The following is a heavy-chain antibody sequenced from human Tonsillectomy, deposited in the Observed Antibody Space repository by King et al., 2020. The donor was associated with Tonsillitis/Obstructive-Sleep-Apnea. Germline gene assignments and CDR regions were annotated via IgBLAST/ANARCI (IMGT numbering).Heavy chain of an antibody. V-gene: IGHV3-23*04. J-gene: IGHJ6*03. CDR3: AKAHTGWLRGVGDYYYYMDV. Sequence: VQLVESGGGLVQPGGSLRLSCAASGFTFSSYAMSWVRQAPGKGLEWVSAISGSGGSTYYADSVKGRFTISRDNSKNTLYLQMNSLRAEDTAVYYCAKAHTGWLRGVGDYYYYMDVWGKGTTVTVSS. CDR2: ISGSGGST. D-gene: IGHD5-24*01. CDR1: GFTFSSYA.